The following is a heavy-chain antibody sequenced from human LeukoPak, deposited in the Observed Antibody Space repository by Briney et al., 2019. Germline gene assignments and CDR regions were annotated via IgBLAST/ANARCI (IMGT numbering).Heavy chain of an antibody. D-gene: IGHD2-15*01. Sequence: GGSLRLSCAGSGFTFSNYWMTWVRQAPGKGLEWMANIKPDGSQENYVDSAKGRFTISRGNAKESVFLQMNSLRVEDTAVYYCVRVGFSDEGFDHWGQGTLVTVSS. J-gene: IGHJ4*02. CDR2: IKPDGSQE. CDR3: VRVGFSDEGFDH. V-gene: IGHV3-7*01. CDR1: GFTFSNYW.